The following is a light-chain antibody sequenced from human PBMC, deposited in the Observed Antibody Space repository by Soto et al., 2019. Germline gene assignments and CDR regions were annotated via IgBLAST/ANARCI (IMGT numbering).Light chain of an antibody. Sequence: QSVLTQPASVSGSPGRSVTISCTGTSSDVGDFNYVSWYQHLPGRAHKLIIYDVTNRPSGISYRFSASKSGRTATLTLSGLQAEDEAYYYCSSYTSSTTHVVFGGGTKVTVL. V-gene: IGLV2-14*03. J-gene: IGLJ2*01. CDR3: SSYTSSTTHVV. CDR1: SSDVGDFNY. CDR2: DVT.